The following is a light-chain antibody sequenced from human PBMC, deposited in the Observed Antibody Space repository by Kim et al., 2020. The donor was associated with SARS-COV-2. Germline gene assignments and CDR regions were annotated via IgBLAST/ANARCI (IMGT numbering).Light chain of an antibody. V-gene: IGKV3-20*01. CDR1: QSVSSSY. CDR2: GAS. CDR3: QQYGSSPPGRT. Sequence: EIVLTQSPGTLSLSPGERATLSCRASQSVSSSYLAWYQQKPGQAPRLLIYGASSRATGIPDRFSGSGSGTDFTLTISRLEPEDFAVYYCQQYGSSPPGRTFGQGTKVDIK. J-gene: IGKJ1*01.